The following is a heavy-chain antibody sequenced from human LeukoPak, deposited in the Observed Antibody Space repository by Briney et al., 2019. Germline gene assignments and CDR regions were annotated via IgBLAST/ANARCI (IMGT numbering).Heavy chain of an antibody. CDR3: ARDSSIVGAMGIDY. D-gene: IGHD1-26*01. CDR2: INPNSGGT. J-gene: IGHJ4*02. CDR1: GYTFTGYY. Sequence: GASVKVSCKASGYTFTGYYMHWVRQAPGQGLEWMGWINPNSGGTNYAQKFQGRVTMTRDTSISTACMELSRLRSDDTAVYYCARDSSIVGAMGIDYWGQGTLVTVSS. V-gene: IGHV1-2*02.